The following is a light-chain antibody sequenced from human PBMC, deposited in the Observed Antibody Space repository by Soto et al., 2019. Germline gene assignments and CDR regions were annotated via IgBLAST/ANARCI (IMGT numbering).Light chain of an antibody. CDR1: SSDVGAYNY. J-gene: IGLJ1*01. V-gene: IGLV2-14*01. CDR3: TSNTRRRTCV. CDR2: EVX. Sequence: QSALTQPASVSGSPGQSITISCTGSSSDVGAYNYVSWYQQHPGKVPKLLIYEVXDRPSGIAHRLSGSKSGSTSSLTTPELHAVVAAHYYYTSNTRRRTCVLGNGIKVPVL.